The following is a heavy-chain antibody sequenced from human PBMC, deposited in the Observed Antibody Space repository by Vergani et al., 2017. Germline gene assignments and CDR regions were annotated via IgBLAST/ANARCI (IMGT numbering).Heavy chain of an antibody. J-gene: IGHJ6*02. CDR1: GFTFSSYG. CDR3: AKGYSSGWYTYYYYYYGMDV. D-gene: IGHD6-19*01. V-gene: IGHV3-30*18. Sequence: QVQLVESGGGVVQPGRSLRLSCAASGFTFSSYGMHWVRQAPGKGLEWVAVISYDGSNKYYADSVKGRFTISRDNSKNTLYLQMNSLRAEDTAVYYCAKGYSSGWYTYYYYYYGMDVWGQGP. CDR2: ISYDGSNK.